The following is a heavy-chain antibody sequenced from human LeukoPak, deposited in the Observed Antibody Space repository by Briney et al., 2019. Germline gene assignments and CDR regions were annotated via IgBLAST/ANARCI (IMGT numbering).Heavy chain of an antibody. CDR2: IYYSGST. CDR3: AREGTRDTNWFDP. Sequence: PSETLSLTCTVSGGSISSYYWSWIRPPPGKGLEWIGYIYYSGSTNYNPSLKSRVSISVDTSKNQFSLKLSSVTAADTAVYYCAREGTRDTNWFDPWGQGTLVTVSS. D-gene: IGHD1-1*01. J-gene: IGHJ5*02. CDR1: GGSISSYY. V-gene: IGHV4-59*01.